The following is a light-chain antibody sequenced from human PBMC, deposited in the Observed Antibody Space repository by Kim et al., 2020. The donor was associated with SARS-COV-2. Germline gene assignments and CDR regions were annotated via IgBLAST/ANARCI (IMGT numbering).Light chain of an antibody. CDR3: QQYGSSPLT. J-gene: IGKJ4*01. Sequence: WSPGERATLSCRASQSVSSSYLAWYQQKPGQAPRLLIYGASSRATGIPDRFSGSGSGTDFTLTISRLEPEDFAVYYCQQYGSSPLTFGGETKLEI. CDR2: GAS. V-gene: IGKV3-20*01. CDR1: QSVSSSY.